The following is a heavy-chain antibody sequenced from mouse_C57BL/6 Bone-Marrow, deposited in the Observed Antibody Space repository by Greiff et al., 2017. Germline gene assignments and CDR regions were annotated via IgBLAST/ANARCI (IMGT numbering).Heavy chain of an antibody. Sequence: QVQLKESGPGLVAPAQSLSITCTVSGFSLTSYAISWVRQPPGKGLEWLGVIWTGGGTTYNSDLQSRLSISKANSKSQVILKMNSLQTDDTARYYCAREFITTVVGVYFDVWGTGTTVTVSA. J-gene: IGHJ1*03. V-gene: IGHV2-9-1*01. CDR2: IWTGGGT. CDR3: AREFITTVVGVYFDV. D-gene: IGHD1-1*01. CDR1: GFSLTSYA.